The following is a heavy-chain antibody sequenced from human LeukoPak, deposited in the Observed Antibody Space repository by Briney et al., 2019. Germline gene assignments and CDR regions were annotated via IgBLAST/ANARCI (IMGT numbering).Heavy chain of an antibody. CDR3: ARDTTQAPYYYDSSGYSP. Sequence: PGGSLRPSCAASGLTFTNYGIHGVRQAPGKGREGVAVICYDGSNKYYADSVKGRFTISRDNSKNTLYLQMNSLRAEDTAVYYCARDTTQAPYYYDSSGYSPWGQGTLVTVSS. J-gene: IGHJ5*02. CDR2: ICYDGSNK. D-gene: IGHD3-22*01. CDR1: GLTFTNYG. V-gene: IGHV3-33*08.